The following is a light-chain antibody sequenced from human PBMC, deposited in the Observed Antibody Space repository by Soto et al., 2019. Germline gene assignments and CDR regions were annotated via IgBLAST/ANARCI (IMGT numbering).Light chain of an antibody. V-gene: IGKV3-20*01. CDR3: KQYGSSGT. Sequence: EIVLAQSHGTMSLSPCASSTLSGRASPSVSRSYLAWSQQNPGQVPRLLIYGASRRATGIPDRFSGSGSGTDFTLPISRLEPEDFAVYYCKQYGSSGTFGEGTKVDIK. CDR2: GAS. CDR1: PSVSRSY. J-gene: IGKJ4*02.